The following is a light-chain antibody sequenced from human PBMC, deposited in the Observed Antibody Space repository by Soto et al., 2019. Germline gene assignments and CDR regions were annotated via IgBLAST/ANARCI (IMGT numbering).Light chain of an antibody. CDR1: QSVNSN. Sequence: EIVMTQSPATLSVSPGERATLSCRASQSVNSNLVWYQQKPGQAPRLLIYGAATRATGIPGRFSGSGYGPEFTLTISSLQSEDFAVYYCQQYNNWLWPFGQGTNVEIK. CDR2: GAA. CDR3: QQYNNWLWP. J-gene: IGKJ1*01. V-gene: IGKV3-15*01.